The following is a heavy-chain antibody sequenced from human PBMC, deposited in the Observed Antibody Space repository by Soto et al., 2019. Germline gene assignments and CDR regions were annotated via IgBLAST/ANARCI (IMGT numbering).Heavy chain of an antibody. Sequence: GESLKISCAASGFTFRSYAMSWVRQAPGMGLEWVSAISGSGGSTYYADSVKGRFTISRDNSKNTLYLQMNSLRAEDTAVYYCAKDQISPTYYYDSSGPFDIWGQGTMVTVSS. CDR2: ISGSGGST. V-gene: IGHV3-23*01. CDR1: GFTFRSYA. CDR3: AKDQISPTYYYDSSGPFDI. D-gene: IGHD3-22*01. J-gene: IGHJ3*02.